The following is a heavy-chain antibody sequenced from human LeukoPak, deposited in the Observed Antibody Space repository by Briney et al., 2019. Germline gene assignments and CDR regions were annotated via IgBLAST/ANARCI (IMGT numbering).Heavy chain of an antibody. Sequence: GRSLRLSCAASGFTFSSYGMHWVRQAPGKGLEWVAVISYDGSNKYYADSVKGRFTISRDNSKNTLCLQMNSLRAEDTAVYYCAKSVAGSFDYWGQGTLVTVSS. V-gene: IGHV3-30*18. D-gene: IGHD6-19*01. CDR3: AKSVAGSFDY. CDR1: GFTFSSYG. CDR2: ISYDGSNK. J-gene: IGHJ4*02.